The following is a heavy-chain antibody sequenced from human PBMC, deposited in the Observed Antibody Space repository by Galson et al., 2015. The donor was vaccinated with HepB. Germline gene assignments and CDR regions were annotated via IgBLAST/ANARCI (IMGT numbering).Heavy chain of an antibody. Sequence: LRLSCAASGFTFSSYAMHWVRQAPGKGLEWVAVISYDGSNKYYADSVKGRFTISRDNSKNTLYLQMNSLRAEDTAVYYCATPQKGYCSGGSCYSGFDYWGQGTLVTVSS. CDR3: ATPQKGYCSGGSCYSGFDY. J-gene: IGHJ4*02. CDR1: GFTFSSYA. CDR2: ISYDGSNK. D-gene: IGHD2-15*01. V-gene: IGHV3-30-3*01.